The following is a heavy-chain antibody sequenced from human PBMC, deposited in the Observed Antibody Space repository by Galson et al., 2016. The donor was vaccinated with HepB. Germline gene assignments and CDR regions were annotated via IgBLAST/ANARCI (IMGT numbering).Heavy chain of an antibody. Sequence: SLRLSCAASGFTFSNYWMHWVRQAPGKGLEWVAVIWPDASNEKHGDAVKGRFTISRDNSKNTLYLQMNSLRVEDTAVYYCAKEGHYEGHFYMDVWGEGTTVTVSS. J-gene: IGHJ6*03. CDR1: GFTFSNYW. D-gene: IGHD4-17*01. V-gene: IGHV3-33*06. CDR2: IWPDASNE. CDR3: AKEGHYEGHFYMDV.